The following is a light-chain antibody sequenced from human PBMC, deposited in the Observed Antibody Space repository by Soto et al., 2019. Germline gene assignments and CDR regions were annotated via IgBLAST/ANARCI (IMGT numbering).Light chain of an antibody. Sequence: EIVMTQSPATLSVSPGERATLSCRASQSVSSNLAWYQQKPGQAPRLLIYGASTRATGIPARFSGSGSGTEFTLTISRLQSEDFAVYQCQQYNTWPLTFGQGTKVDIK. CDR3: QQYNTWPLT. J-gene: IGKJ1*01. CDR2: GAS. CDR1: QSVSSN. V-gene: IGKV3-15*01.